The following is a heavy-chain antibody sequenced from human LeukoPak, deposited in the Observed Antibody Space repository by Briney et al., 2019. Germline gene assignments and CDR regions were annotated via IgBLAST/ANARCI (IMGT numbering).Heavy chain of an antibody. CDR2: IWYDGRNK. CDR1: GFTFSSYG. J-gene: IGHJ4*02. D-gene: IGHD3-22*01. V-gene: IGHV3-33*06. Sequence: PGGSLRLSCAASGFTFSSYGMHWVRQAPGKGLEWVAVIWYDGRNKYYADSAKGRFTISRDNSKNTLYLQMNSLRDEDTAVYYCAKHYYDSSGTPRYFDYWGQGTLVTVSS. CDR3: AKHYYDSSGTPRYFDY.